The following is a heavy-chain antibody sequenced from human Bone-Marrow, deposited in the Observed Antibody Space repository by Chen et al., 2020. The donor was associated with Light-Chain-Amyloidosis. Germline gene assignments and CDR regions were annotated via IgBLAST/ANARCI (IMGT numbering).Heavy chain of an antibody. D-gene: IGHD6-6*01. Sequence: VQLVESGGGLVQPGGSLRLSCAASGFIFSSYSMHWVRQAPGKGLEWLAVIWKDGNNDHVESVKGRFAFSRDNSKNTLNLQMNSLRAEDTAVYYCARDSIEGPTDFDHWGQGTLVTVSS. CDR2: IWKDGNN. V-gene: IGHV3-33*08. CDR1: GFIFSSYS. J-gene: IGHJ4*02. CDR3: ARDSIEGPTDFDH.